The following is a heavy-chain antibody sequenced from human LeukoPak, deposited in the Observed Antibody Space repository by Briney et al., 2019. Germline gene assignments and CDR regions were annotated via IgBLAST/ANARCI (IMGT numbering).Heavy chain of an antibody. J-gene: IGHJ4*02. CDR3: AKISSSAEPNFDY. Sequence: PGRSLRLSCAASGFTFRTYAMHWVRQAPGKGLEWVAFIWPDGSKKFYADSVKGRFTISRDNSNHTLYLQMNSLRPEDTALYFCAKISSSAEPNFDYWGRGILLTVSS. D-gene: IGHD1-14*01. CDR1: GFTFRTYA. V-gene: IGHV3-33*06. CDR2: IWPDGSKK.